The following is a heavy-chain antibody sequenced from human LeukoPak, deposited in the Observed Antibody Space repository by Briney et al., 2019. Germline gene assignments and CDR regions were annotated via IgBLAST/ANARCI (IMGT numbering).Heavy chain of an antibody. J-gene: IGHJ4*02. CDR3: AKDNSYGNFDY. CDR1: GFTFSSYA. CDR2: LSASGGTT. D-gene: IGHD5-18*01. Sequence: GGSLRLSCAASGFTFSSYAMSWVRQAPGKGLEWVSGLSASGGTTYYADPVKGRFTISRDNSKNTLYLQMNRLRAEDTAVYYCAKDNSYGNFDYWGQGTLATVSS. V-gene: IGHV3-23*01.